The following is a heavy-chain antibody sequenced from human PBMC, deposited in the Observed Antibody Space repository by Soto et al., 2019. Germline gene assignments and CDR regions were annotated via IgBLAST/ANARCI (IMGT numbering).Heavy chain of an antibody. Sequence: GGSLRLSCAASGFTFSSYAMSWVRQAPGKGLEWVSAISGSGGSTYYADSVKGRFTISRDNSKNTLYLQMNSLRAEDTAVYYCATTLDIVATIRPYYFDDWGQGTLVTVSS. CDR3: ATTLDIVATIRPYYFDD. CDR1: GFTFSSYA. D-gene: IGHD5-12*01. J-gene: IGHJ4*02. CDR2: ISGSGGST. V-gene: IGHV3-23*01.